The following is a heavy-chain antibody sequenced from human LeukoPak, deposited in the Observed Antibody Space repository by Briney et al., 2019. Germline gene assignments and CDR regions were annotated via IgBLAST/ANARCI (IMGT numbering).Heavy chain of an antibody. D-gene: IGHD3-22*01. V-gene: IGHV4-34*01. J-gene: IGHJ4*02. CDR3: ARGRYDSGGLFFDY. CDR2: IYHSEST. CDR1: GESFSGFC. Sequence: SETLSLTCAVYGESFSGFCWTWIRQPPGKGLEWIGEIYHSESTNYNPSLKRRVTVSLDTSKNQFSLKLSSATAADTAVYYCARGRYDSGGLFFDYWGQGNLVTVSS.